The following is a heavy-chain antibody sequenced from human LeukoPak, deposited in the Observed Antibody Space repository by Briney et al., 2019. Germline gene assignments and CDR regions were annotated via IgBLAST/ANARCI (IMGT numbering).Heavy chain of an antibody. V-gene: IGHV3-7*01. CDR2: IKQDGSEK. J-gene: IGHJ6*02. CDR1: GFTFSSYW. CDR3: ARVVYGSGSYLVNYYYGMDV. D-gene: IGHD3-10*01. Sequence: PGGSLRPSCAASGFTFSSYWMSWVRQAPGKGLEWVANIKQDGSEKYYVDSVKGRFTISRDNAKNSLYLQMNSLRAEDTAVYYCARVVYGSGSYLVNYYYGMDVWGQGTTVTVSS.